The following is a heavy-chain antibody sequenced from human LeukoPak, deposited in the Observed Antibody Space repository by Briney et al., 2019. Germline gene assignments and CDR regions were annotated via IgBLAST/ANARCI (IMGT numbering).Heavy chain of an antibody. V-gene: IGHV4-61*02. D-gene: IGHD6-13*01. J-gene: IGHJ6*03. CDR2: IYTSGST. CDR3: ARDRIAAALDYYMDV. CDR1: GGSISSGSYY. Sequence: SETLSLTCTVAGGSISSGSYYWSWIRQPAGKGLEWIGRIYTSGSTNYNPSLKSRVTISVDTSKNQFSLKLSSVTAADTAVYYCARDRIAAALDYYMDVWGKGTTVTVSS.